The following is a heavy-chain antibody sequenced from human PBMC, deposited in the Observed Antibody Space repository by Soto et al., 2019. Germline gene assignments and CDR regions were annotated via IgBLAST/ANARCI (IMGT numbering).Heavy chain of an antibody. V-gene: IGHV1-18*01. CDR2: ISAYNGNT. Sequence: QVQLVQSGAEVKKPGASVKVSCKASGYTFTNFGISWVRQTPGQVLEWMGWISAYNGNTNYAQKLQGRVTMTTDTSTSTAYMEVRILRFDDTAVYYCAIGGTPIDYWGQGTLVSVSS. J-gene: IGHJ4*02. D-gene: IGHD3-16*01. CDR3: AIGGTPIDY. CDR1: GYTFTNFG.